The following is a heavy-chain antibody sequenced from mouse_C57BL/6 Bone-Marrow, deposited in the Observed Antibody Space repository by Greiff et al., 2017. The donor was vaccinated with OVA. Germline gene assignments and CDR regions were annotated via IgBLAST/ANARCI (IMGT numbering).Heavy chain of an antibody. CDR1: GYTFTDYE. V-gene: IGHV1-15*01. J-gene: IGHJ1*03. CDR3: TYYGSSYFHWYFDG. D-gene: IGHD1-1*01. Sequence: LVESGAELVRPGASVTLSCKASGYTFTDYEMHWVKQTPVHGLEWIGAIDPETGGTAYNQKFKGKAILTSDKSSSTAYMELRSLTSEDSAVYYCTYYGSSYFHWYFDGWGTGTTVSVSS. CDR2: IDPETGGT.